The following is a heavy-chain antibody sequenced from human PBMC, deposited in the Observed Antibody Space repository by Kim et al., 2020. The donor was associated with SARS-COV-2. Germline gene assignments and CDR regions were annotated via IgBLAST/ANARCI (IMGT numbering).Heavy chain of an antibody. V-gene: IGHV3-48*02. CDR2: ISGTRTM. CDR3: ARGGAARPDY. CDR1: GFTFSNYG. Sequence: GGSLRLSCTASGFTFSNYGMNWVRQAPGKGLEWVSYISGTRTMNYADSVKGRFTISRDNAKNSLYLQLNSLRDDDTAVYYCARGGAARPDYWGQAALVIV. J-gene: IGHJ4*02. D-gene: IGHD6-6*01.